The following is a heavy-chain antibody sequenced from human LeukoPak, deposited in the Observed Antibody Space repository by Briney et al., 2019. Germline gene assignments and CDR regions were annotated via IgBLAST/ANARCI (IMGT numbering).Heavy chain of an antibody. V-gene: IGHV3-43*02. Sequence: GGSLRLSCAASGFTFDDYAMHWVRQAPGKGLEWVSLISGDGGSTYYADSVKGRFTISRDNSENSLYLQMNSLRTEDTALYYCAKDRYSSGWPNWFDPWGQGTLVTVSS. J-gene: IGHJ5*02. CDR2: ISGDGGST. D-gene: IGHD6-19*01. CDR1: GFTFDDYA. CDR3: AKDRYSSGWPNWFDP.